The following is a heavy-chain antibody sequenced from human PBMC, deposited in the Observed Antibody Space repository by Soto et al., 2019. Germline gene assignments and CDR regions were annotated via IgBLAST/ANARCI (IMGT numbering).Heavy chain of an antibody. V-gene: IGHV4-31*03. CDR1: CGSVSSNIYY. CDR2: IYYSGST. J-gene: IGHJ4*02. CDR3: ARGYDYDSGGYLFDY. Sequence: PSETLSLTCSVACGSVSSNIYYWTWIREHPGKGPEWIGHIYYSGSTYYNPSLKSRVTISLDMSKNQFSLKLTSVSAADTAVYYCARGYDYDSGGYLFDYWGQGTLVTVSS. D-gene: IGHD3-22*01.